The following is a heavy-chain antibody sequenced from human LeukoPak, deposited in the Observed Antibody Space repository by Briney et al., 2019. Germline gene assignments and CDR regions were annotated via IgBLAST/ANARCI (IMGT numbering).Heavy chain of an antibody. CDR1: GGSISSGSYY. CDR2: IYTSGST. V-gene: IGHV4-61*02. Sequence: SQTLSLTCTVSGGSISSGSYYWSWIRQPAGKGLEWIGRIYTSGSTNYNPSLKSRVTISVDTSKNQFSLKLSSVTAADTAVDYCARGGQVVVTAISLNYYYYMDVWGKGTTVTISS. CDR3: ARGGQVVVTAISLNYYYYMDV. D-gene: IGHD2-21*02. J-gene: IGHJ6*03.